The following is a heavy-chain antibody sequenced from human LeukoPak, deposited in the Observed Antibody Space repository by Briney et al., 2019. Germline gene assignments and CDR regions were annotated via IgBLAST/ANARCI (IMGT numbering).Heavy chain of an antibody. J-gene: IGHJ6*02. D-gene: IGHD6-13*01. CDR2: IHHSGNT. CDR1: GGSVTGYY. V-gene: IGHV4-59*02. Sequence: NSSETLSLTRTVSGGSVTGYYWSWIRQPPGKGLEWIGYIHHSGNTKNNPSLESRVTMSVDTSNNQLSLRLSSVTAADTAVYYCARDQGSSLGMDVWGQGTTVTVSS. CDR3: ARDQGSSLGMDV.